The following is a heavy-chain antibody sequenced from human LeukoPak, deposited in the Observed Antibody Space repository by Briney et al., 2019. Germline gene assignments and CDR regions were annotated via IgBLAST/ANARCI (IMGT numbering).Heavy chain of an antibody. D-gene: IGHD5-12*01. Sequence: PGGSLRLSCAASGFTFSSYWMSSVRQAPGKGLEWVANIKQDGSEKNYVDSVKGRFTISRDNAKNSLDLQMNSLRGEDTAVYYCARAGGYASSWAYWGQGTLVTVSS. CDR1: GFTFSSYW. CDR2: IKQDGSEK. CDR3: ARAGGYASSWAY. J-gene: IGHJ4*02. V-gene: IGHV3-7*01.